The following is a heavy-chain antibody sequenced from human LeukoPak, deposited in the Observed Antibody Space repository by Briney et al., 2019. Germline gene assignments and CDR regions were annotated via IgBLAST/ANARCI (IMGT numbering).Heavy chain of an antibody. CDR1: GFTFSSYG. Sequence: GRSLRLSCAASGFTFSSYGMHWVRQAPGKGLEWVAVIWYDGSNKDYADSVKGRFTISRDNSKNTLYLQMNSLRAEDTAVYYCARGPGQLGGFDYWGQGTLVTVSS. D-gene: IGHD6-6*01. J-gene: IGHJ4*02. CDR3: ARGPGQLGGFDY. V-gene: IGHV3-33*01. CDR2: IWYDGSNK.